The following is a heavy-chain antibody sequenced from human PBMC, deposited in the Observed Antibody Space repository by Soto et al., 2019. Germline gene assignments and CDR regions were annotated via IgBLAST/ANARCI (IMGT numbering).Heavy chain of an antibody. D-gene: IGHD4-17*01. CDR1: GSTFDDYA. CDR2: ISWNSGSI. V-gene: IGHV3-9*01. Sequence: EVQLVESGGGLVQPGRSLRLSCAASGSTFDDYAMHWVRQAPGKGLEWVSGISWNSGSIGYADSVKGRFTISRDNAKNSLYLQMNSLRAEDTALYYCARSPGIHDYGDYPDYYGMDVWGQGTTVTVSS. CDR3: ARSPGIHDYGDYPDYYGMDV. J-gene: IGHJ6*02.